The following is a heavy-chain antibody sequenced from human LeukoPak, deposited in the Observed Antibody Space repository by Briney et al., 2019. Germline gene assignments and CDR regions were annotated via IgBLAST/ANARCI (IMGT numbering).Heavy chain of an antibody. J-gene: IGHJ4*02. D-gene: IGHD3-10*01. CDR3: AKDGVITMVRGANFDY. Sequence: GGSLRLSCAASRFTSSSYAMSWVRQAPGKGLEWVSAISGSGGSTYYADSVKGRFTISRDNSNNTLYLQMNSLRAEDTAVYYCAKDGVITMVRGANFDYWGQGTLVTVSS. V-gene: IGHV3-23*01. CDR2: ISGSGGST. CDR1: RFTSSSYA.